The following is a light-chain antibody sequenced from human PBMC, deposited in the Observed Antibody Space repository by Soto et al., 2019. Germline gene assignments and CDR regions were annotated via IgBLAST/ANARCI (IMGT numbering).Light chain of an antibody. Sequence: SSELTQSPSVSVSPGQTASITCSGAKLGNKYASWYQQRPGQSPVMVIYQNSKRPSGIPERFSGSNSGNTATLTISGTQGMDEADYYCQAWDSNTAIFGGGTKLTVL. J-gene: IGLJ2*01. V-gene: IGLV3-1*01. CDR3: QAWDSNTAI. CDR2: QNS. CDR1: KLGNKY.